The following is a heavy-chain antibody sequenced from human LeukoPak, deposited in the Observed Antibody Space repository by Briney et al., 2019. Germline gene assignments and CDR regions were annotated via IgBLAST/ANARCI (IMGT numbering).Heavy chain of an antibody. CDR3: ARRRQVSYYSPYAFDL. V-gene: IGHV4-59*08. J-gene: IGHJ3*01. D-gene: IGHD2-15*01. CDR1: GGSMTNSY. Sequence: SETLSLTCTVSGGSMTNSYWGWIRQPPGKGLEWLGYIYFTGSTNSNPSLKSRVTISLDTSKNQLSLRLTSVTAADTAVYYCARRRQVSYYSPYAFDLWGQGTMVAVSS. CDR2: IYFTGST.